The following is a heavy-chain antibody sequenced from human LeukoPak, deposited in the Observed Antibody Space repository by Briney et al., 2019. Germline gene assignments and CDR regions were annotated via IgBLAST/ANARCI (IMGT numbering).Heavy chain of an antibody. CDR1: GYTFSSYG. J-gene: IGHJ4*02. Sequence: ASVKVSCKASGYTFSSYGISWVRQAPGQGLEWMGWISAYNGNRDYAQKLQGRVTMTTDTSTSTAYMELRSLRSDDTAVYYCAREGRDGYNRYDNWGQGTLVTVAS. D-gene: IGHD5-24*01. V-gene: IGHV1-18*01. CDR2: ISAYNGNR. CDR3: AREGRDGYNRYDN.